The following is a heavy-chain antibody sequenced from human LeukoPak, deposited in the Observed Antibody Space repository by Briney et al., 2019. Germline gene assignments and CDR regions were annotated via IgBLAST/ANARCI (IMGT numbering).Heavy chain of an antibody. CDR3: ARQGSSPNWFDH. D-gene: IGHD1-26*01. Sequence: SETLSLTCTVSGDSISGGAFSWGWVRQSPGKGLEWIGSMFYSGSTHFNPSLESRITMSLDTSKNQFSLRLSLMTAADTAIYYCARQGSSPNWFDHWGQGTLVTVSS. J-gene: IGHJ5*02. CDR2: MFYSGST. V-gene: IGHV4-39*01. CDR1: GDSISGGAFS.